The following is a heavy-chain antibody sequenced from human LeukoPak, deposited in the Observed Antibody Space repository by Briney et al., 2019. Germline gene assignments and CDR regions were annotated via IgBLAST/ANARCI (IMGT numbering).Heavy chain of an antibody. V-gene: IGHV1-18*01. D-gene: IGHD6-19*01. CDR3: ARDVHPHSGWSVSFDY. Sequence: ASVKVSCKASGYIVTSYGISWVRQAPGQGLDWMGWISAYNGNTNYAQRLQGRVTMTTDTSTNTAYMELRSLRSADTAVYYCARDVHPHSGWSVSFDYWGQGTLVTVSS. CDR1: GYIVTSYG. CDR2: ISAYNGNT. J-gene: IGHJ4*02.